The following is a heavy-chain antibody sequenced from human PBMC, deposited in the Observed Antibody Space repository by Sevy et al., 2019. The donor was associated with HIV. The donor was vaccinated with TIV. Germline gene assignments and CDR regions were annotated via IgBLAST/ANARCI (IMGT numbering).Heavy chain of an antibody. Sequence: SETLSLTCTVSGGSINSDHWNWIRQPPGKGLEWIGYVYYTWGTNYNPSLKNRVTISVDRTKNQCSLKLTSVTAADTGVYYCARRNDFDIWGQGTMVTVSS. V-gene: IGHV4-59*08. CDR3: ARRNDFDI. J-gene: IGHJ3*02. CDR1: GGSINSDH. CDR2: VYYTWGT.